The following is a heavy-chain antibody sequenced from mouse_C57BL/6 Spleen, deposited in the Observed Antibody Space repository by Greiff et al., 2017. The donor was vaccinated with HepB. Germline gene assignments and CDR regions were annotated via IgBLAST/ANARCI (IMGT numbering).Heavy chain of an antibody. CDR3: ARCYYGSLYAMDY. J-gene: IGHJ4*01. CDR2: IYPGDGDT. CDR1: GYAFSSSW. D-gene: IGHD1-1*01. V-gene: IGHV1-82*01. Sequence: VKLMESGPELVKPGASVKISCKASGYAFSSSWMNWVKQRPGKGLEWIGRIYPGDGDTNYNGKFKGKATLTADKSSSTAYMQLSSLTSEDSAVYFCARCYYGSLYAMDYWGQGTSVTVSS.